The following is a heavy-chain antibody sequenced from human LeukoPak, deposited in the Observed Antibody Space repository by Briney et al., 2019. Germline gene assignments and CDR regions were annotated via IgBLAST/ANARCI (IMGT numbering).Heavy chain of an antibody. Sequence: ASVKVSCKASGYTFTSYGISWVRQAPGQGLEWMGWITAYNANTNYAQGRVTMTTDTPTNTAYMELRSLRPDDTAVYYCARVGGYYYDSSGYYPLDYWGQRTLVTVSS. J-gene: IGHJ4*02. CDR2: ITAYNANT. CDR3: ARVGGYYYDSSGYYPLDY. V-gene: IGHV1-18*01. CDR1: GYTFTSYG. D-gene: IGHD3-22*01.